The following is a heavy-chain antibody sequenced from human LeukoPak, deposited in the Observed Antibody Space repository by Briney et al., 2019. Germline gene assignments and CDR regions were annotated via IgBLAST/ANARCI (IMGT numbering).Heavy chain of an antibody. V-gene: IGHV3-49*04. D-gene: IGHD2-2*02. Sequence: PGGSLRLSCTASGFTFGDYAMSWVRQAPGKGLEWVGFIRSKAYGGTTEYAASVKGRFTISRDDSKSIAYLQMNSLKTEDTAVYYCTRDAKLPDIVVVPAAIRGYNWFDPWGQGTLVTVSS. CDR1: GFTFGDYA. J-gene: IGHJ5*02. CDR2: IRSKAYGGTT. CDR3: TRDAKLPDIVVVPAAIRGYNWFDP.